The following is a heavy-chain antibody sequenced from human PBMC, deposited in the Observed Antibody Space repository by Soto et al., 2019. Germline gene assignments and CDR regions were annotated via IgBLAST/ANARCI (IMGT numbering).Heavy chain of an antibody. Sequence: QVQLVQSGAEVKTPGSSVKVSCKASGGTFSSYAISWVRPAPGQGLECMGGFIPIFGTANYAQKLQGRVTSNGHKATITAYMEVRRLRPEARGLYYCELGVHQDVWGSYGQGVCGQGTTVTVS. CDR2: FIPIFGTA. CDR1: GGTFSSYA. D-gene: IGHD3-16*01. J-gene: IGHJ6*02. V-gene: IGHV1-69*06. CDR3: ELGVHQDVWGSYGQGV.